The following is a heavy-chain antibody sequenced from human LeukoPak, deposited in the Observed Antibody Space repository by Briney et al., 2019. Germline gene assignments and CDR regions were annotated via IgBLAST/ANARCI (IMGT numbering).Heavy chain of an antibody. V-gene: IGHV4-39*01. CDR3: ARNLPPVETPTIPEY. CDR2: MYYSGST. D-gene: IGHD5-24*01. CDR1: GGSISSSSYY. J-gene: IGHJ4*02. Sequence: SETLSLTCTVSGGSISSSSYYWGWIRQPPGKGLEWIGSMYYSGSTFYIPSLKSRVTMSVDTSKNQFSLELTSVTAADTAVYYCARNLPPVETPTIPEYWGQGILVTVSP.